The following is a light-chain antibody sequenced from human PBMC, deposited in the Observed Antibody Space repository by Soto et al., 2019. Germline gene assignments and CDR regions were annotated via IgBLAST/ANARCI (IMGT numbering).Light chain of an antibody. V-gene: IGKV3-15*01. CDR1: HTISSSY. CDR2: GAS. Sequence: EIVLTQSPGTLSLSPGERATLSCRASHTISSSYLAWYQQKPGQAPRLLMYGASTRATGIPARFSGSGSGTEFTLTISSLQSEDFAVYYCQQYNNWPSTFGQGTKVDI. CDR3: QQYNNWPST. J-gene: IGKJ1*01.